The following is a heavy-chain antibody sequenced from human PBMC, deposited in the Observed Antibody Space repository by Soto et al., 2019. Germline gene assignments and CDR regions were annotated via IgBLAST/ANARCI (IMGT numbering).Heavy chain of an antibody. J-gene: IGHJ3*02. Sequence: GEALKVSCKGSGYSFTSYWIGWVRQMPGEGLEWMGIIYPGDSDTRYSPSFQGQVTISADKSISTAYLQWSSLKASDTAMYYCARSSSRTDAFDIWGQGTMVTVSS. D-gene: IGHD6-13*01. CDR2: IYPGDSDT. CDR1: GYSFTSYW. V-gene: IGHV5-51*01. CDR3: ARSSSRTDAFDI.